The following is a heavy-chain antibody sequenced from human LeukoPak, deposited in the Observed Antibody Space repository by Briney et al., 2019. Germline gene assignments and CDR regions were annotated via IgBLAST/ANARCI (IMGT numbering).Heavy chain of an antibody. J-gene: IGHJ2*01. CDR2: ISASGDNT. D-gene: IGHD6-13*01. Sequence: PGGSLRLSCAASGFTFSSSGMSWVRQAPGKGLEWVSTISASGDNTYYADSVKGRFTISRDNAKNSLFLQMSSLRAEDTGVYYCARGQGHSSSWSIRLWYFDLWGRGTRVTVSS. CDR3: ARGQGHSSSWSIRLWYFDL. CDR1: GFTFSSSG. V-gene: IGHV3-23*01.